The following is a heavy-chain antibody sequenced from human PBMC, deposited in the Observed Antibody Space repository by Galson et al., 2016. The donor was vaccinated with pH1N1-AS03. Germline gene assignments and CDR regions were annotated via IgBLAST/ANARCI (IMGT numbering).Heavy chain of an antibody. CDR1: GFTFSDYY. CDR3: ARGWYDIWTGYLVDPFDY. D-gene: IGHD3-9*01. Sequence: SLRLSCAASGFTFSDYYMSWIRQAPGKGLEWISCITSSGGSGPTIYYADSVKGRFTISRDNAKNSLFLQMNSLSADDTAVYYCARGWYDIWTGYLVDPFDYWGQGALVTVSS. J-gene: IGHJ4*02. CDR2: ITSSGGSGPTI. V-gene: IGHV3-11*01.